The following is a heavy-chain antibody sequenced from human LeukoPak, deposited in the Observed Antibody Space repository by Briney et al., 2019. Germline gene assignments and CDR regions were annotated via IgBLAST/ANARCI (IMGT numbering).Heavy chain of an antibody. D-gene: IGHD3-22*01. V-gene: IGHV5-51*01. Sequence: GESLKISCKGSGYSFTSYWIGWVRQMPGKGPEWMGIIYPGDSDTRYSPSFQGQVTISADKSISTAYLQWSSLKASDTAMYYCARPDYYDSSGYYGVFDYWGQGTLVTVSS. J-gene: IGHJ4*02. CDR1: GYSFTSYW. CDR3: ARPDYYDSSGYYGVFDY. CDR2: IYPGDSDT.